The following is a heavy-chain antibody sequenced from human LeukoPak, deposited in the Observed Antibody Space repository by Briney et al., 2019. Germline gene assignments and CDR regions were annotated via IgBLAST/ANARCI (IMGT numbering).Heavy chain of an antibody. J-gene: IGHJ4*02. CDR3: ARDRYYYDSSGPAFDY. V-gene: IGHV4-4*07. CDR1: GGSISSYY. D-gene: IGHD3-22*01. Sequence: PSETLSLTYTVSGGSISSYYWSWIRQPAGKGLEWIGRIYTSGSTNYNPSLKSRVTMSVDTSKNQFSLKLSSVTAADTAVYYCARDRYYYDSSGPAFDYWGQGTLVTVSS. CDR2: IYTSGST.